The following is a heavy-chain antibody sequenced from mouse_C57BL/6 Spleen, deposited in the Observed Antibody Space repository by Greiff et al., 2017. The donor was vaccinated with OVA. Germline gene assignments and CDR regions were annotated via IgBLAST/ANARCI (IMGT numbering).Heavy chain of an antibody. Sequence: QVQLQQPGAELVRPGSSVKLSCKASGYTFTSYWMDWVKQRPGQGLEWIGNIYPSDSETHYNQKFKDKATLTVDKSSNTAYMQLSSLTSEDSAVYYCARSGDYDVAWFAYWGQGTLVTVSA. CDR1: GYTFTSYW. CDR3: ARSGDYDVAWFAY. CDR2: IYPSDSET. V-gene: IGHV1-61*01. D-gene: IGHD2-4*01. J-gene: IGHJ3*01.